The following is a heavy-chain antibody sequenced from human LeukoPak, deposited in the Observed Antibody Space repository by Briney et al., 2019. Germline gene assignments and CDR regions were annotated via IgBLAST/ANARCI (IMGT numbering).Heavy chain of an antibody. CDR2: LYTSGST. CDR3: ARVVPQIWFGELYYFDY. D-gene: IGHD3-10*01. V-gene: IGHV4-4*07. CDR1: GGSISSYY. Sequence: SETLSLTCTVSGGSISSYYWSWIRQPAGKGLEWIGRLYTSGSTNYNPSLKSRVTMSVDTSKNQFSLKLSSVTAADTAVYYCARVVPQIWFGELYYFDYWGQGTLVTVSS. J-gene: IGHJ4*02.